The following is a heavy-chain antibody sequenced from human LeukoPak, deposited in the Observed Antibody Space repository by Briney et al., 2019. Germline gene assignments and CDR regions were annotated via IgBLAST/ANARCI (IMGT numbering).Heavy chain of an antibody. Sequence: GGSLRLSCAASGFTFSSYGMNWVRQARGKGLEWVSFISTSSSYIYFADSVKGRVTISRDNAKNSLYLQMNSLRAEDTAVYYCARPLSGTYGMDVWGQGTTVTVSS. V-gene: IGHV3-21*01. CDR1: GFTFSSYG. CDR2: ISTSSSYI. J-gene: IGHJ6*02. D-gene: IGHD2-15*01. CDR3: ARPLSGTYGMDV.